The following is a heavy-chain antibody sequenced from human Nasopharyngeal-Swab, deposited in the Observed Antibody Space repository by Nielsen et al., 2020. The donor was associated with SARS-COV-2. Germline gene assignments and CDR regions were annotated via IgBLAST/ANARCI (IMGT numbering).Heavy chain of an antibody. CDR3: ARDSVYYGDYQPYYGMDV. D-gene: IGHD4-17*01. Sequence: SDTLSLTFTVSGGSISSYYWSWIRQPPGKGLEWIGYIYYSGSTNYNPSLKSRVTISVDTSKNQFSLKLSSVTAADTAVYYCARDSVYYGDYQPYYGMDVWGQGTTVTVSS. V-gene: IGHV4-59*13. J-gene: IGHJ6*02. CDR2: IYYSGST. CDR1: GGSISSYY.